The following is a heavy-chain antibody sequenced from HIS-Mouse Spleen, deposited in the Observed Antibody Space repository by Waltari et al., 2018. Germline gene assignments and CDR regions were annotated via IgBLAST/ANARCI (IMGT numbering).Heavy chain of an antibody. J-gene: IGHJ4*02. CDR2: ISDDGSNK. CDR3: ARRYSGYDLGY. Sequence: QVQLVESGGGVVQPGRSLRLSCAASGFTFSSYAMHWVRQAPGKGLELVAVISDDGSNKYYADSVKGRFTISRDNSKNTLYLQMNSLRAEDTAVYYCARRYSGYDLGYWGQGTLVTVS. CDR1: GFTFSSYA. V-gene: IGHV3-30*04. D-gene: IGHD5-12*01.